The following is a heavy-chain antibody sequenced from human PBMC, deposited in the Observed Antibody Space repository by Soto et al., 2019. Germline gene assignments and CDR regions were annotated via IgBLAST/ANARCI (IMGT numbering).Heavy chain of an antibody. CDR3: ARERGYRYGWFAY. CDR2: INAGNGNT. CDR1: GYTFTSYA. J-gene: IGHJ4*02. V-gene: IGHV1-3*01. Sequence: ASVKVSCKASGYTFTSYAMHWVRQAPGQRLEWMGWINAGNGNTKYSQKFQGRVTITRDTSASTAYMELSSLRSEDTAVYYCARERGYRYGWFAYWGQGTLDTGSA. D-gene: IGHD5-18*01.